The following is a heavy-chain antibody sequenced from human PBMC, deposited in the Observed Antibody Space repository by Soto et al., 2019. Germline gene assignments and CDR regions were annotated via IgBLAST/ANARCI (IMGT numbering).Heavy chain of an antibody. CDR1: GGTFSSYA. D-gene: IGHD3-3*01. J-gene: IGHJ6*02. V-gene: IGHV1-69*13. Sequence: ASVKVSCKASGGTFSSYAISWVRQAPGQGLEWMGGIIPIFGTANYAQKFQGRVTITADESTSTAYMELSSLRSEDTAVYYCARRVLRFYPWGFCYYGMDVWGQGTTVTVSS. CDR3: ARRVLRFYPWGFCYYGMDV. CDR2: IIPIFGTA.